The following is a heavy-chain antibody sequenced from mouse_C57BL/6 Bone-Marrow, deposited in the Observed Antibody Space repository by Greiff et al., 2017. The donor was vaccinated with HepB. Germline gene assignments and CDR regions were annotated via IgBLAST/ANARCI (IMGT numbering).Heavy chain of an antibody. CDR1: GYTFTSYW. D-gene: IGHD1-1*01. CDR2: IDPSDSET. Sequence: QVQLKQPGAELVRPGSSVKLSCKASGYTFTSYWMHWVKQRPIQGLEWIGNIDPSDSETHYNQKFKDKATLTVDKSSSTAYMQLSSLTSEDSAVYYCARTMITTVVFDYWGQGTTLTVSS. J-gene: IGHJ2*01. CDR3: ARTMITTVVFDY. V-gene: IGHV1-52*01.